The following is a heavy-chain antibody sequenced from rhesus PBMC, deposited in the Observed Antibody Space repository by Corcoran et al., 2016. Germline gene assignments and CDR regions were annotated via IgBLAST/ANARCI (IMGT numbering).Heavy chain of an antibody. CDR2: ISGSSGST. Sequence: QVQLQESGPGLVKPSETLSLTCAVSGGSISSSNWWSWIRQPPGKGLEWIGYISGSSGSTYSTPSLKSRVTIATATSKSQFSLNLSSVTAADTAVYYCVGQKFYVLPFDVWGPGVLVTVSS. CDR3: VGQKFYVLPFDV. D-gene: IGHD2-15*01. CDR1: GGSISSSNW. V-gene: IGHV4-65*01. J-gene: IGHJ5-1*01.